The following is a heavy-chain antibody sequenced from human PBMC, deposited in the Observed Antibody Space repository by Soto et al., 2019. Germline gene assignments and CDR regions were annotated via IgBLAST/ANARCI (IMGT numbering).Heavy chain of an antibody. CDR2: IHAGNGNT. Sequence: ASVKVSCKVSGYTFTSYAMHWVRQAPGQRHEWMGWIHAGNGNTKYSQKFQGRVTSTRDTSASTAYTELSSLRSEDTAVYYCARGAVVVIAPTSFDYWGQGTLVTVSS. J-gene: IGHJ4*02. CDR1: GYTFTSYA. D-gene: IGHD3-22*01. V-gene: IGHV1-3*01. CDR3: ARGAVVVIAPTSFDY.